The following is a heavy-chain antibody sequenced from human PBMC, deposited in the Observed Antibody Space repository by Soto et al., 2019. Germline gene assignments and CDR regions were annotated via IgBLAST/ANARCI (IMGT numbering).Heavy chain of an antibody. D-gene: IGHD1-26*01. CDR1: GFTFSDYY. CDR3: SLDCILGPAFYI. J-gene: IGHJ3*02. V-gene: IGHV3-11*01. Sequence: QVQLVESGGGLVKPGGSLRLSCAASGFTFSDYYMSWIRQAPGKGLEWVSYISSSGSTIYYADSVKGRFTISRDNAKNALYLQMNSLRAEDTAVYCFSLDCILGPAFYIWGQGTMVTVSS. CDR2: ISSSGSTI.